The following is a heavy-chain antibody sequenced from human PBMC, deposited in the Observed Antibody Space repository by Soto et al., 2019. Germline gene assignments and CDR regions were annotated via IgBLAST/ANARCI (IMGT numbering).Heavy chain of an antibody. J-gene: IGHJ1*01. Sequence: EVQLVESGGGLVQPGGSLRISCASSGFTFSNYWMSWVSQAPGKWLEWVANINQDGSEKYYVDSVKGRFTIYNDNAKNSLSRQMNSLRAEDTAVDYGARDKGQGYCSRSSCSRRASWGQGTLVTVSS. V-gene: IGHV3-7*01. CDR1: GFTFSNYW. CDR2: INQDGSEK. D-gene: IGHD2-2*01. CDR3: ARDKGQGYCSRSSCSRRAS.